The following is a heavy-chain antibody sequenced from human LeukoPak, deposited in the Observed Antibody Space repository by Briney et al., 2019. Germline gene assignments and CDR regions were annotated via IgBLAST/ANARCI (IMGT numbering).Heavy chain of an antibody. Sequence: GSLRLSCAASGFTFSNYAMSWVRQPPGKGLEWIGSIYYSGSTYYNPSLKSRVTISVDTSKNQFSLKLSSVTAADTAVYYCARAAPRASSIWGQGTMVTVSS. CDR2: IYYSGST. CDR3: ARAAPRASSI. V-gene: IGHV4-38-2*01. J-gene: IGHJ3*02. CDR1: GFTFSNYA.